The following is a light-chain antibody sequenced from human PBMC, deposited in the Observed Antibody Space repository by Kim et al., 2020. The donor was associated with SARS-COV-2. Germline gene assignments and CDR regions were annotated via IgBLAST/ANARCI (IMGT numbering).Light chain of an antibody. J-gene: IGLJ1*01. CDR1: SSDVGGYNY. CDR3: SSYRSSGYV. Sequence: PGQSITISCTGTSSDVGGYNYVSWYQQYPGNAPKLMLYDVTKRPSGVSNRFSGSKSGNTASLTISGLQAEDEADYYCSSYRSSGYVFGTGTKVTVL. CDR2: DVT. V-gene: IGLV2-14*03.